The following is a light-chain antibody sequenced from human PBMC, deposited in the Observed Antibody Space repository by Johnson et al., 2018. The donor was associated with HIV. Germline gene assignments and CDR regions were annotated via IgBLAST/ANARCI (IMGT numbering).Light chain of an antibody. CDR1: SSNIGNNY. Sequence: QSVLTQPPSVSAAPGQKFTISCSGSSSNIGNNYVSWYQQLPGTAPKLLIYENNKRPSGIPDRFSGSKSGTSATLGITGLQTGDEADYYCGTWDSSLSAYAFGTGTKVTVL. CDR3: GTWDSSLSAYA. J-gene: IGLJ1*01. CDR2: ENN. V-gene: IGLV1-51*02.